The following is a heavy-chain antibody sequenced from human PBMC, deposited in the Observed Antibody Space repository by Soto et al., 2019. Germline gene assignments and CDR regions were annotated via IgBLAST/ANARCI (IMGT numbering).Heavy chain of an antibody. CDR3: AREVWGLSYGMDV. CDR1: GGSISSYY. Sequence: SQTLSLTCTVSGGSISSYYWSWIRQPPGKGLEWIGYIYYSGSTNYNPSLKSRVTISVDTSKNQFSLKLSSVTAADTAVYYGAREVWGLSYGMDVWGQGTTVTVSS. J-gene: IGHJ6*02. V-gene: IGHV4-59*01. D-gene: IGHD2-8*01. CDR2: IYYSGST.